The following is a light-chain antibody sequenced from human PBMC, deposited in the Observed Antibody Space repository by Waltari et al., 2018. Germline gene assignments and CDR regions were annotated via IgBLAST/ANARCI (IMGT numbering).Light chain of an antibody. V-gene: IGKV3-11*01. Sequence: EIVLTQSPATLSLSPGERATPSCRASQTVITDLAWYQQKPGQAPRLLISDASNRVPGIPARFSGSGSGTDFTLTISSLEPEDFAVYYCQQRSNWPPRLTFGPGTKVDIK. CDR1: QTVITD. CDR3: QQRSNWPPRLT. CDR2: DAS. J-gene: IGKJ3*01.